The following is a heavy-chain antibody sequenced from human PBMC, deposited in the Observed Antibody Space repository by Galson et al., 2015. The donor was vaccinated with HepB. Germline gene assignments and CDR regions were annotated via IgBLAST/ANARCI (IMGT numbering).Heavy chain of an antibody. Sequence: SVKVSCKASGYGFTSYAINWVRQAPGQGLEWMGWINTASRNPTYAQGFTGRFVFSMDTSVSTAYLQISSLQAEDSAVYYCARKYFYYYYMDVWGKGTAVTVSS. CDR1: GYGFTSYA. J-gene: IGHJ6*03. V-gene: IGHV7-4-1*02. CDR2: INTASRNP. CDR3: ARKYFYYYYMDV.